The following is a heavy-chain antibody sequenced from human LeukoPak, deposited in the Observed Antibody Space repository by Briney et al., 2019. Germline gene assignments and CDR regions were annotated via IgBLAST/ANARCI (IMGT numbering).Heavy chain of an antibody. CDR3: SRESGAYSPFGY. CDR1: GGSISRTNW. V-gene: IGHV4-4*02. J-gene: IGHJ4*02. D-gene: IGHD1-26*01. CDR2: ISLSGRT. Sequence: SETLSLICDVSGGSISRTNWWSWVRQSPGQGLEWIGEISLSGRTNYNPSLQSRVTMSLDESKNQLSLDLASVTAADTAVYYCSRESGAYSPFGYSGQGTLVTVHS.